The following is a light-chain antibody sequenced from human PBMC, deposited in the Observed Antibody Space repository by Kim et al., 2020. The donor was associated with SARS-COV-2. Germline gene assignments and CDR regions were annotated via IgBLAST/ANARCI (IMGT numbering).Light chain of an antibody. Sequence: AIQMTQSPSSLSASVGDRVTITCRASQGIRNDLGWYQQKPGRAPNLLIYATSTLQSGVPSRFSGSGSGTDFTLTISSLQPEDVATDYCRQDYEYPLTFGGGTKVDIK. J-gene: IGKJ4*01. CDR1: QGIRND. CDR2: ATS. V-gene: IGKV1-6*01. CDR3: RQDYEYPLT.